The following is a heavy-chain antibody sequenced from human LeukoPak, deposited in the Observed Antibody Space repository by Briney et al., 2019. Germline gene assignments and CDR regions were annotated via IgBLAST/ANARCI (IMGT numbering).Heavy chain of an antibody. CDR2: IKQDGSMK. Sequence: GGSLRLSCAASGFSFSNYWMSWVRQAPGKGLEWVANIKQDGSMKGYVDSVKGRFTISRDNAKNSLYLQMNSLRAEDTAVYYCARGHSSSWVYWGQGTLVTVSS. D-gene: IGHD6-13*01. CDR3: ARGHSSSWVY. CDR1: GFSFSNYW. J-gene: IGHJ4*02. V-gene: IGHV3-7*01.